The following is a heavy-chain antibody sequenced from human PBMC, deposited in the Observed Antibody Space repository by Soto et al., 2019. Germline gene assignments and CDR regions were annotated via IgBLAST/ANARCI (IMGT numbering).Heavy chain of an antibody. J-gene: IGHJ4*02. Sequence: QVQLVESGGGVVQPGRSLRLSCAASGFTFSTYGMNWVRQAPGKGLEWVAVIWYDGSNKYYADSVKGRFTISRDNSKNTLYLQMSSLRAEDTAVYYCASSRDGYTTGLDYWGQGTLVTVSS. CDR1: GFTFSTYG. V-gene: IGHV3-33*01. CDR3: ASSRDGYTTGLDY. CDR2: IWYDGSNK. D-gene: IGHD5-12*01.